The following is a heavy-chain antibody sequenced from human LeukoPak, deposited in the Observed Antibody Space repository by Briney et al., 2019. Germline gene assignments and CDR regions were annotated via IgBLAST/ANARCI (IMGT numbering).Heavy chain of an antibody. Sequence: GGSLRLSCAASGFTVSSNYMSWVRQAPGKGLEWVSVIYSGGNTYYADSVKGRFTISRDNSKNTLYLQMNSLRAEDTAVYYCASDQYSSSWYSSWGQGTLVTVSS. CDR3: ASDQYSSSWYSS. J-gene: IGHJ5*02. D-gene: IGHD6-13*01. V-gene: IGHV3-53*01. CDR1: GFTVSSNY. CDR2: IYSGGNT.